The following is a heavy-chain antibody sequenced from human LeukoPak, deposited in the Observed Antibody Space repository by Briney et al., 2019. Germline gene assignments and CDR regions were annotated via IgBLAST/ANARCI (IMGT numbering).Heavy chain of an antibody. CDR3: AKTREATYYFDC. Sequence: GGSLRLSCAASGFTFSNYAMSWVRQAPGKGLEWVSTISGSGGNSYYADSVKGRFTNSRDNSRNTLYLQMNSLRAEDTALYYCAKTREATYYFDCWGQGTLVTVSS. V-gene: IGHV3-23*01. D-gene: IGHD1-26*01. J-gene: IGHJ4*02. CDR1: GFTFSNYA. CDR2: ISGSGGNS.